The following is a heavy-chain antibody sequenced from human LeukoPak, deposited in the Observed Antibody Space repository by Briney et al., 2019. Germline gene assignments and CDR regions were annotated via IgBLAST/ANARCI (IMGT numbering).Heavy chain of an antibody. J-gene: IGHJ3*02. CDR1: GFTFSSYW. CDR2: IKQDGSEK. V-gene: IGHV3-7*04. D-gene: IGHD3-22*01. Sequence: GGSLRLSCAASGFTFSSYWMSCVRQAPGKGLEWVGNIKQDGSEKYYVDSVKGRFTISRDNAKNSPYLQMNSLRAEDTAVYYCARPSYYYDSSGSVSGAFDIWGQGTMVTVSS. CDR3: ARPSYYYDSSGSVSGAFDI.